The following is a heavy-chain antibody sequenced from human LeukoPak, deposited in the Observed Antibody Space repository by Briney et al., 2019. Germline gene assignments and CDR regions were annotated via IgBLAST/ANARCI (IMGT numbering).Heavy chain of an antibody. CDR3: ARYRYCSSTSCYPYYYYYMDV. CDR1: GGSISSSSYY. V-gene: IGHV4-39*07. J-gene: IGHJ6*03. D-gene: IGHD2-2*01. Sequence: SETLSLTCTVSGGSISSSSYYWGWIRQPPGKGLEWIGSIYYSGSTHYNPSLKSRVTISVDTSKNQFSLKLSSVTAADTAVYYCARYRYCSSTSCYPYYYYYMDVWGKGTTVTVSS. CDR2: IYYSGST.